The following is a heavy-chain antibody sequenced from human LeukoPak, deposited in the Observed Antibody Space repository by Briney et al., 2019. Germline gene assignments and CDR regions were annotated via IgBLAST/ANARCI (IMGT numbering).Heavy chain of an antibody. V-gene: IGHV1-18*01. CDR1: GYTFTNYG. CDR3: ARDEIVGATQIDY. Sequence: ASVKVSCKPCGYTFTNYGISWVRQAPGQGLEWMGWISAYNGNTNYAQKLQGRVTMTTDTSTSTAYMELRSLRSGDTAVYYCARDEIVGATQIDYWGQGTLVTVSS. J-gene: IGHJ4*02. D-gene: IGHD1-26*01. CDR2: ISAYNGNT.